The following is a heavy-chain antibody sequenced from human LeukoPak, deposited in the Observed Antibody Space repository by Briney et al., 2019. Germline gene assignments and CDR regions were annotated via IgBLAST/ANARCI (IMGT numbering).Heavy chain of an antibody. V-gene: IGHV1-46*01. Sequence: ASVKVSCKASVYTFTSYYMHWVRQAPGQGLEWMGIINPSGGSTSYAQKFQGRVTMTRDTSTSTVYMELSSLRSEDTAVYYCARDGTSYMGSGWYYFDYWGQGTLVTVSP. CDR1: VYTFTSYY. J-gene: IGHJ4*02. CDR3: ARDGTSYMGSGWYYFDY. D-gene: IGHD3-22*01. CDR2: INPSGGST.